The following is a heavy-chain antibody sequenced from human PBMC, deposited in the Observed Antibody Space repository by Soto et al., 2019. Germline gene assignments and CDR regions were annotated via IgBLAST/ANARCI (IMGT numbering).Heavy chain of an antibody. CDR1: GFTFSSYG. CDR2: IWYDGSNK. J-gene: IGHJ3*02. Sequence: QVQLVESGGGVVQPGRSLRLSCAASGFTFSSYGMHWVRQAPGKGLEWVAVIWYDGSNKYYADSVKGRFTISRDNSKNTMYLQMNSLRAEDTAVDYCAGQGGDPRDAFDIWGQGTMVTVSS. CDR3: AGQGGDPRDAFDI. V-gene: IGHV3-33*01. D-gene: IGHD2-21*02.